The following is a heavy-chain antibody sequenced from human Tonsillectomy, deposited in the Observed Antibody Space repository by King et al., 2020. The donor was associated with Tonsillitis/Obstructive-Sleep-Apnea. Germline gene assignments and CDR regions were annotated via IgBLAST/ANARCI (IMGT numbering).Heavy chain of an antibody. J-gene: IGHJ4*02. Sequence: LQLVQSGAEVKKPGESLKLSCKGSGYRFINHWIGWVRQLPGKGLEWMGIIYPGDSDTIYSPSFQGQVTISADKSSSTAYLQWSSLRASDTAMYYCARSPSYSGYDYHYFANWGQGTLVTVSS. D-gene: IGHD5-12*01. V-gene: IGHV5-51*01. CDR2: IYPGDSDT. CDR1: GYRFINHW. CDR3: ARSPSYSGYDYHYFAN.